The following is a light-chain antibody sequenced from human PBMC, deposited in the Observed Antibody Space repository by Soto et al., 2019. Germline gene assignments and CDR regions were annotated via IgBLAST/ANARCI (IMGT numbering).Light chain of an antibody. Sequence: DIQMTQSPSSLSASVGDRVTITCRASQGISNYLAWYQQKPGKVPKLLIYAASTLQSGVPSRFSGSGSGTDFTPTIGSLQPEDVATYYCQKYNSAPRTLGQGTKVDIK. CDR2: AAS. J-gene: IGKJ1*01. V-gene: IGKV1-27*01. CDR1: QGISNY. CDR3: QKYNSAPRT.